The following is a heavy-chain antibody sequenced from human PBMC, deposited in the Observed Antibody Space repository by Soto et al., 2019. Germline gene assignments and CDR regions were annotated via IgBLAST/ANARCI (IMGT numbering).Heavy chain of an antibody. CDR3: ARIWGRGWGVDY. Sequence: QVQLVESGGGLVKPGGSLRLSCAASGFTFSDYYMTWVRQAPRKGLEWFSYISASGNTVYYADSVKGRFTISRDNAKNSLFPQMNSPGAEDTAVYYCARIWGRGWGVDYWGQGTLVTVSS. CDR1: GFTFSDYY. CDR2: ISASGNTV. D-gene: IGHD6-19*01. V-gene: IGHV3-11*01. J-gene: IGHJ4*02.